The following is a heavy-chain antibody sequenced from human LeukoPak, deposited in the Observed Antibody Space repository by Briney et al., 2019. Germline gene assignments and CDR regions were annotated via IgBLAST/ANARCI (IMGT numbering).Heavy chain of an antibody. D-gene: IGHD5-18*01. CDR1: GFTFSSYA. V-gene: IGHV3-23*01. J-gene: IGHJ4*02. Sequence: PGGSLRLSCAGSGFTFSSYAMSWVRQAPGKGLEWVSVISGSSDTTYYADSVRGRFIISRDNSKNTLYLQMNSLRVEDTAVYYCARGGGHSFGNLDYWGQGTLVTVSS. CDR2: ISGSSDTT. CDR3: ARGGGHSFGNLDY.